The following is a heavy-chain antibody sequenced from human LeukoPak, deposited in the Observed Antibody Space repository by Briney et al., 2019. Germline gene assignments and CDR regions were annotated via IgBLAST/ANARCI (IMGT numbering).Heavy chain of an antibody. CDR1: GFTFSSYS. CDR3: ARDEPGIAVAGPLLYYMDV. CDR2: ISSSSSYI. J-gene: IGHJ6*03. D-gene: IGHD6-19*01. V-gene: IGHV3-21*01. Sequence: GGSLRLSCAASGFTFSSYSMNWVRQAPGKGLEWVSSISSSSSYIYYADSVKGRFTISRDNAKNSLYLQMNSLRAEDTAVYYCARDEPGIAVAGPLLYYMDVWGKGTTVTVSS.